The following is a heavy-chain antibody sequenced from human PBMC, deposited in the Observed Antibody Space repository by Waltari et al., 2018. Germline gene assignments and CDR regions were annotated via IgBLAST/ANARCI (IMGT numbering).Heavy chain of an antibody. CDR2: ISAYNGNS. CDR3: ARNSYTGYEDS. J-gene: IGHJ4*02. D-gene: IGHD5-12*01. CDR1: GYTFTKYD. V-gene: IGHV1-18*01. Sequence: QVQLVQSGPEVKKPGASVRVSCKASGYTFTKYDISWVRQAPGQGLEWMGWISAYNGNSYYAPQFQGRVTLTTETSTTTAYMDLRSPRSDDTAMYYCARNSYTGYEDSWGQGTLVTVSS.